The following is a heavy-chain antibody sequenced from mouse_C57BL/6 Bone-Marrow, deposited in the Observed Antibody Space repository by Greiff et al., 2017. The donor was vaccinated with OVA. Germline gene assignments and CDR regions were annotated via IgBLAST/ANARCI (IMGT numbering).Heavy chain of an antibody. CDR3: ARQEDWYFDV. J-gene: IGHJ1*03. V-gene: IGHV1-59*01. Sequence: QVQLQQPGAELVRPGTSVKLSCKASGYTFTSYWMHWVKQRPGQGLEWIGVIDPSDSYTNYNQKFKGKATLTVDTSSSTAYRQLSSLTSEDSAVYYCARQEDWYFDVWGTGTTVTVSS. CDR2: IDPSDSYT. CDR1: GYTFTSYW.